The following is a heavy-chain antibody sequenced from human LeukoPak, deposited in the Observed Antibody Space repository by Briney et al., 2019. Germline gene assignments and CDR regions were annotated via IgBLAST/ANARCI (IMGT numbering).Heavy chain of an antibody. CDR2: ISYDGSHT. Sequence: GGSLTLAWAAAALTFSNVSMGSVRQAPGKWLEWLALISYDGSHTYYADSMKGRFTISRDNSMNVLYLQMTSLRADDSAVYYRAREEQELVRDYYYYMDVWGKGTTVTVSS. J-gene: IGHJ6*03. CDR3: AREEQELVRDYYYYMDV. D-gene: IGHD6-13*01. CDR1: ALTFSNVS. V-gene: IGHV3-30*06.